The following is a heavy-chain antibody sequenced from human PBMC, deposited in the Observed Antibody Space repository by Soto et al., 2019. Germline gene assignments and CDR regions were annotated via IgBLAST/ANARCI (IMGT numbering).Heavy chain of an antibody. CDR3: VRDRGFPDIFAL. D-gene: IGHD3-9*01. J-gene: IGHJ3*01. Sequence: GGSLRLSCGGSGFTFRSYAMYWVCQAPGKGLEWVAVITHDGSQKYYADYVKGRFTISRDNSKNTLYLQMNSLRVEDTAVYFCVRDRGFPDIFALWGQGTMVTVSS. V-gene: IGHV3-30*04. CDR1: GFTFRSYA. CDR2: ITHDGSQK.